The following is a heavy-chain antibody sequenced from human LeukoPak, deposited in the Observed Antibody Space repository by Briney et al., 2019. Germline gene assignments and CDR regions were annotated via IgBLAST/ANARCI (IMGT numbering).Heavy chain of an antibody. Sequence: ASVKVSCKASGYTFTSYGISWVRQAPGQGLEWMGWISTYNGNTNYAQKFQGRVTMTTDTPTSTAYMELRSLRSDDTAVYYCARGVPHYYDSSGYNYWGQGTLVTVSS. CDR2: ISTYNGNT. J-gene: IGHJ4*02. V-gene: IGHV1-18*01. CDR1: GYTFTSYG. CDR3: ARGVPHYYDSSGYNY. D-gene: IGHD3-22*01.